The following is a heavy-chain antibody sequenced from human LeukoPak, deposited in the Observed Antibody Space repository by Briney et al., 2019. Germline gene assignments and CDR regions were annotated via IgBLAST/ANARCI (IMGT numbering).Heavy chain of an antibody. V-gene: IGHV4-38-2*02. J-gene: IGHJ5*02. Sequence: SETLSLTCTVSGYSISSGFYWSWIRQPPGKGLEWIGEINHSGSTNYNPSLKSRVTISVDTSKNQFSLKLSSVTAADTAVYYCARRKRYYLRYGEQNNWFDPWGQGTLVTVSS. CDR1: GYSISSGFY. CDR2: INHSGST. CDR3: ARRKRYYLRYGEQNNWFDP. D-gene: IGHD4-17*01.